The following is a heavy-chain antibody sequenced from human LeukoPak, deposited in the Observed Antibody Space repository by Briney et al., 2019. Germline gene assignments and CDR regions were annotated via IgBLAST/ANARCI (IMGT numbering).Heavy chain of an antibody. D-gene: IGHD2-21*02. Sequence: GGSLRLSCAASGFSFSDYYMDWVRQAPGKGLEWVARSRNKPHSYTTKYAASVEGRFTSSRDDSKNSLYLQMNSLRAEDTAVYYCAKAPLCGGDCYSVDRLDYWGQGTLVTVSS. CDR2: SRNKPHSYTT. CDR1: GFSFSDYY. J-gene: IGHJ4*02. CDR3: AKAPLCGGDCYSVDRLDY. V-gene: IGHV3-72*01.